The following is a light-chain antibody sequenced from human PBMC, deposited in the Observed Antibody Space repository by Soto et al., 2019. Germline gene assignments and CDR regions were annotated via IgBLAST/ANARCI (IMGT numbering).Light chain of an antibody. J-gene: IGKJ1*01. CDR3: QEYNKWRT. V-gene: IGKV3-15*01. CDR1: ESVSSN. CDR2: GAS. Sequence: EIVMTQSPATLSLSPGERATLSCRASESVSSNFAWYQQKPGQAPRLLIYGASTRATGIPARISGSGSGKEFTITISSLQSEDFAVYYCQEYNKWRTFGQGTKVEVK.